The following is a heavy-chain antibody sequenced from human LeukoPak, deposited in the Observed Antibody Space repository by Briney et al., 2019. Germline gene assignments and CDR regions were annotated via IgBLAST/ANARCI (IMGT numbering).Heavy chain of an antibody. D-gene: IGHD6-6*01. CDR3: AKGPSSARGNWFDP. J-gene: IGHJ5*02. CDR2: ISAYNGNT. Sequence: ASVKVSCKASGYTFTGYYMHWVRQAPGQGLEWMGWISAYNGNTNYAQKLQGRVTMTTDTSTSTAYMELRSLRSDDTAVYYCAKGPSSARGNWFDPWGQGTLVTVSS. V-gene: IGHV1-18*04. CDR1: GYTFTGYY.